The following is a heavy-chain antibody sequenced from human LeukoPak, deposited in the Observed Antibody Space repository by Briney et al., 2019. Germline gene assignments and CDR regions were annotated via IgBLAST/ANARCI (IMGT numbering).Heavy chain of an antibody. CDR2: ISYDGSNK. Sequence: GGSLRLSCAASGFTFSSYAMHWVRKAPGKGLEWVSVISYDGSNKYYADSVKGRFTISRDNSKNTLYLQMNSLRAEDTAVYYCARDFGIAVAGTSMDVWGQGTTVTVSS. CDR1: GFTFSSYA. D-gene: IGHD6-19*01. CDR3: ARDFGIAVAGTSMDV. J-gene: IGHJ6*02. V-gene: IGHV3-30-3*01.